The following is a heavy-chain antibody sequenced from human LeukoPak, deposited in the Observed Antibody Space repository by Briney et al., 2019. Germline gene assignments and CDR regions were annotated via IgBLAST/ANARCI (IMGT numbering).Heavy chain of an antibody. D-gene: IGHD4-17*01. CDR2: ISGSGGST. CDR3: ARDTVTTDYFDY. V-gene: IGHV3-23*01. Sequence: GGSLSFSCAASGFTFSSYAMSWVRQAPGKGLEGVSAISGSGGSTYYADSVKGRFTISRDNSKNTLYLQMNSLRAEDTAVYYCARDTVTTDYFDYWGQGTLVTVSS. CDR1: GFTFSSYA. J-gene: IGHJ4*02.